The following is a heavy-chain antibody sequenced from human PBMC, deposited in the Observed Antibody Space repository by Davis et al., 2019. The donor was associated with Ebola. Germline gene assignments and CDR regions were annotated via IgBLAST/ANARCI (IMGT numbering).Heavy chain of an antibody. J-gene: IGHJ4*02. CDR2: ISYGGRT. Sequence: MPSETLSLTCTVSGTSMSSGGYYWTWIRQHPGRGLEWIGYISYGGRTSYNPSLKSRITISEDTSKNQFSLKLSSMTAADTAVYYCAISNLWEVDSWGQGTLVTVSS. V-gene: IGHV4-31*03. CDR3: AISNLWEVDS. D-gene: IGHD1-26*01. CDR1: GTSMSSGGYY.